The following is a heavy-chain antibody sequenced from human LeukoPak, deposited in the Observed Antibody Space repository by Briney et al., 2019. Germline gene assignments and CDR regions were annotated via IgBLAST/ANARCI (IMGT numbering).Heavy chain of an antibody. J-gene: IGHJ5*02. CDR1: GVSFSGYY. V-gene: IGHV4-34*01. CDR3: ARGRDFIVATNWFDP. D-gene: IGHD5-12*01. CDR2: INYSGST. Sequence: SETLSLTCAVYGVSFSGYYWNWIRQPPGKGLEWIGEINYSGSTNYSPSLKSRVTISVDTSKNQFSLKLSSVTAAGTAVYYCARGRDFIVATNWFDPWGQGTLVTVSS.